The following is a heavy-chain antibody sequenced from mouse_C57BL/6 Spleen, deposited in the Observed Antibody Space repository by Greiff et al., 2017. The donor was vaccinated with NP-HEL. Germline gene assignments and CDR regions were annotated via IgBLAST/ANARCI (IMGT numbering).Heavy chain of an antibody. CDR3: ARWGYYSTLYAMDY. CDR1: GYTFTSYW. Sequence: LQQPGAELVKPGASVKLSCKASGYTFTSYWMQWVKQRPGQGLEWIGEIDSSDSYTNYNQKFKGKATLTVDTSSSTAYMQLSSLTSEDSAVYYCARWGYYSTLYAMDYWGQGTSVTVSS. V-gene: IGHV1-50*01. J-gene: IGHJ4*01. D-gene: IGHD2-5*01. CDR2: IDSSDSYT.